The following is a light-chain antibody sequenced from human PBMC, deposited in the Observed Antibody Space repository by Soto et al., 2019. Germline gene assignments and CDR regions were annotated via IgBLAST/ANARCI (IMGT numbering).Light chain of an antibody. CDR1: SSDVGGYNY. CDR2: DVS. CDR3: SSYTSSSTPV. V-gene: IGLV2-14*01. Sequence: QSALTQPASVSGSPGQSITISCAGTSSDVGGYNYVSWYQQHPGKAPKLMIYDVSNRPSGVSNRFSGSKSGNTASLTISGLQAEDVADYYCSSYTSSSTPVFGTGTNVNVL. J-gene: IGLJ1*01.